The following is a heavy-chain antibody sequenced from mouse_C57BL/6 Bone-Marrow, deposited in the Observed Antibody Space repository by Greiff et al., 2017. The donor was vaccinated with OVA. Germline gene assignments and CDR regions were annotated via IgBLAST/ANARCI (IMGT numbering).Heavy chain of an antibody. CDR3: ARHIYYGSSYYWYFDV. V-gene: IGHV15-2*01. CDR1: DSEVFPIAY. J-gene: IGHJ1*03. D-gene: IGHD1-1*01. CDR2: ILPSIGRT. Sequence: QVQLKQSGSELRSPGSSVKLSCKDFDSEVFPIAYMSWVRQKPGHGFEWIGGILPSIGRTIYGEKFEDKATLDADTLSNTAYLELNSLTSEDSAIYYCARHIYYGSSYYWYFDVWGTGTTVTVSS.